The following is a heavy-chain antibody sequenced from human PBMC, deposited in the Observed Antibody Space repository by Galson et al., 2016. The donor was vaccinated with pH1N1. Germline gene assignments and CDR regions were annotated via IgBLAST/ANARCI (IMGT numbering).Heavy chain of an antibody. CDR1: GLTFTSYA. V-gene: IGHV3-30*04. CDR3: ARDSEYSGHEGFH. D-gene: IGHD5-12*01. Sequence: SLRLSCAASGLTFTSYAMHWVRQAPGKGLEWVAVILYDGTNEYYADSVKGRFTISRDKTQSTVYLQMNSLRTTDTAVYYCARDSEYSGHEGFHWAQGTLVIVSS. J-gene: IGHJ4*02. CDR2: ILYDGTNE.